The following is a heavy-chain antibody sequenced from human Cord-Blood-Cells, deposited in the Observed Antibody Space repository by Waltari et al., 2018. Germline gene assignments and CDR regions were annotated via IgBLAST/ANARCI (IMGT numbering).Heavy chain of an antibody. CDR1: GFTFSSYS. CDR2: ISSSSYI. J-gene: IGHJ3*02. V-gene: IGHV3-21*01. D-gene: IGHD1-26*01. CDR3: ARDPGMGATAFDI. Sequence: EVQLVESGGGLVKPGGSLRLSCAASGFTFSSYSMNWVRQAPGKGLEWVSSISSSSYIYYADSVKGRFTISRDNAKNSLYLQMNSLRAEDTAVYYCARDPGMGATAFDIWGQGTMVTVSS.